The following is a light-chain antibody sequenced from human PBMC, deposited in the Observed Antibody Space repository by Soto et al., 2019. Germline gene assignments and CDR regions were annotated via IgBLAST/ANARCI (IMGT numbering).Light chain of an antibody. CDR3: PKYSSVIT. Sequence: DIQMTQSPSSLSASVGDRVTITCRASQGISNFLAWYQQKPGKVPKLLISAASTLQSGVPSRFSGSGSGTDFTLTITSLQPEDVATCYCPKYSSVITFGQGTRLEIK. CDR1: QGISNF. CDR2: AAS. V-gene: IGKV1-27*01. J-gene: IGKJ5*01.